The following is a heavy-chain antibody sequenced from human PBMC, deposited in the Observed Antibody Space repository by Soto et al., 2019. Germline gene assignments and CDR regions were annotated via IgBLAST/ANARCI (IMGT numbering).Heavy chain of an antibody. J-gene: IGHJ6*02. CDR3: ARDLWGYCGTDCYPLDV. V-gene: IGHV4-59*01. CDR1: GGSISGYY. Sequence: SETLSLTCTVSGGSISGYYWSWIRQPPGKGPEWIGYMYNTGSTVYNPSFKSRDTISVDTSKNQFSLKLNSVTAADTAVYYCARDLWGYCGTDCYPLDVWGQGTTVTVSS. CDR2: MYNTGST. D-gene: IGHD2-21*02.